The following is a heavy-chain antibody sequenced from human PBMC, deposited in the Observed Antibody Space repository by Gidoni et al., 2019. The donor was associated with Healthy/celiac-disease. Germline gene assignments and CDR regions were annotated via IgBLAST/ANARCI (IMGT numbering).Heavy chain of an antibody. CDR2: SYYSGST. CDR3: ARVGMVRGALIDY. CDR1: GGSIRSGGYY. D-gene: IGHD3-10*01. Sequence: QVQLQESGPGLVMPSQTLSLTCTVSGGSIRSGGYYWIWIRQHPGKGLEWIGYSYYSGSTYYNPSLKSRVTISVDTSKNQFSLKLSSVTAADTAVYYCARVGMVRGALIDYWGQGTLVTVSS. J-gene: IGHJ4*02. V-gene: IGHV4-31*03.